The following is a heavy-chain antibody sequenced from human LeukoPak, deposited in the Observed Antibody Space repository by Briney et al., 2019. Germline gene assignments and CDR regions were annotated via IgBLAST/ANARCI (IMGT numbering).Heavy chain of an antibody. CDR1: GGSISSGGYS. Sequence: SETLSLTCAVSGGSISSGGYSWSWIRQPPGKGLEWIGYIYHSGSTYYNPSLKSRVTISVDRSKNQFSLKLSSVTAADTAVYYCARGGTRTAYYFDYWGQGTLVTVSS. CDR3: ARGGTRTAYYFDY. J-gene: IGHJ4*02. V-gene: IGHV4-30-2*01. CDR2: IYHSGST. D-gene: IGHD3-16*01.